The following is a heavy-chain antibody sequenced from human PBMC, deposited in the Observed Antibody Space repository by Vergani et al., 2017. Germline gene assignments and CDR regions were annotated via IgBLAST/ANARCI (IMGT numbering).Heavy chain of an antibody. Sequence: QLQLQESASGLVKPSQTLSLTCAVSGGSISSGGYSWSWIRQPPGKGLEWIGYFYHGGSTYYNPSLKSRVTISVDRSKNQFSQKLSSVTAADTAVYYCAIDLGGSPPDYDYYMDVWGKGTTVTVSS. CDR3: AIDLGGSPPDYDYYMDV. D-gene: IGHD1-26*01. V-gene: IGHV4-30-2*01. CDR2: FYHGGST. J-gene: IGHJ6*03. CDR1: GGSISSGGYS.